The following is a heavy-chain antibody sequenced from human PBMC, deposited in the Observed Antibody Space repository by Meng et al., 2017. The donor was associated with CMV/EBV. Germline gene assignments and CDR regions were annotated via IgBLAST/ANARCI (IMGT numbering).Heavy chain of an antibody. CDR1: GYTVTSYD. CDR3: ARGRRYSGSPHPLGY. D-gene: IGHD1-26*01. Sequence: SGYTVTSYDINWVRQATGQGLEWMGWMNPNSGNTGYAQKFQGRVTMTRNTSISTAYMELSSLRSEDTAVYYCARGRRYSGSPHPLGYWGQGTLVTVSS. V-gene: IGHV1-8*01. CDR2: MNPNSGNT. J-gene: IGHJ4*02.